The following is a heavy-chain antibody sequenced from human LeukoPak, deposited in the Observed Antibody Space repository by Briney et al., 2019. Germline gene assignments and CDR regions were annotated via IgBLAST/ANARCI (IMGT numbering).Heavy chain of an antibody. CDR2: ISSSGNYA. CDR3: ARVGRTSIGFDY. CDR1: GFTFSSYR. V-gene: IGHV3-21*05. D-gene: IGHD1-7*01. J-gene: IGHJ4*02. Sequence: GGSLRLSCAASGFTFSSYRVTWVRQAPGKGLEWVSYISSSGNYANYADSVKGRFTISRDNGKKSLNLQMESLRAEDMAVYYCARVGRTSIGFDYWGQGTVVTVSS.